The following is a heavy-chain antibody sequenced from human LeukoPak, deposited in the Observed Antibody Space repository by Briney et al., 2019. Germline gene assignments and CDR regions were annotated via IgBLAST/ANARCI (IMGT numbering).Heavy chain of an antibody. D-gene: IGHD3-10*01. CDR1: GGTFSSYA. CDR2: IIPILGIA. CDR3: ARASGSYGLDSYYYGMDV. J-gene: IGHJ6*02. Sequence: SVKVSCKASGGTFSSYAISWVRQAPGQGLEWMGRIIPILGIANYAQKFQGRVTITADKSTSTAYMELSSLRSEDTAVYYYARASGSYGLDSYYYGMDVWGQGTTVTVSS. V-gene: IGHV1-69*04.